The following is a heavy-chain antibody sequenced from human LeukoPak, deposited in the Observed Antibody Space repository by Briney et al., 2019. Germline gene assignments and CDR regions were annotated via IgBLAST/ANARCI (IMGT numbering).Heavy chain of an antibody. CDR3: ARYVVVPVTAFDP. Sequence: GGSLRLSCAASGFTFSSYSMNWVRQAPGKGLEWVSSISSSSSYIYYADSVKGRFTISRDNAKNSLYLQMNSLRAEDTAVYYCARYVVVPVTAFDPWGQGTLATVSS. D-gene: IGHD2-2*01. J-gene: IGHJ5*02. CDR1: GFTFSSYS. V-gene: IGHV3-21*01. CDR2: ISSSSSYI.